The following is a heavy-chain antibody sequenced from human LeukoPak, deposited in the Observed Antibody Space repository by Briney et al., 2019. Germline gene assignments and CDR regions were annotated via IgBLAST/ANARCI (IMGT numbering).Heavy chain of an antibody. J-gene: IGHJ3*02. D-gene: IGHD3-10*01. V-gene: IGHV4-4*09. CDR2: IYTSGST. CDR3: ASRGYAFGI. CDR1: GGSSSSYY. Sequence: SETLSLNCTVSGGSSSSYYWSWLRQPPGKGLEWIGYIYTSGSTKYNPSLNSRVNISVVPTKNQCALKLSSVTAAGTVVYYCASRGYAFGIWGQVTMVTVS.